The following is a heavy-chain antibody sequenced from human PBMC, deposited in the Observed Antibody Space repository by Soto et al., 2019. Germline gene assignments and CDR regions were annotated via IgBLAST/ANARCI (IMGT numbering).Heavy chain of an antibody. V-gene: IGHV1-69*13. CDR2: IIPIFGTA. D-gene: IGHD3-3*01. CDR3: ARGDITIFGVVPSDDYYYGMDV. J-gene: IGHJ6*02. CDR1: GGTFSSYA. Sequence: ASVKVSCKASGGTFSSYAISWVRQAPGQGLEWMGGIIPIFGTANYAQKFQGRVTITADESTSTAYMELSSLRSEDTAVYYCARGDITIFGVVPSDDYYYGMDVWGQGTTVTVS.